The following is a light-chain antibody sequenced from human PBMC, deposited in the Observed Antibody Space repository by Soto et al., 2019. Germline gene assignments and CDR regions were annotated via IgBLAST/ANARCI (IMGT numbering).Light chain of an antibody. CDR1: QSVSSY. Sequence: EIVLTQSPATLPLSPGVRATLSCRASQSVSSYLAWYQQNPGQAPRLLIYDASNRATGIPARFSGSGSRTDFTLTISSLEPEDFAVYYCQQRSNWPSITYGQGTRLEIK. CDR2: DAS. J-gene: IGKJ5*01. V-gene: IGKV3-11*01. CDR3: QQRSNWPSIT.